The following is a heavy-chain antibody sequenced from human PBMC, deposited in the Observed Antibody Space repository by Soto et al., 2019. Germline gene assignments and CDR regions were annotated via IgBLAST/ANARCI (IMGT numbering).Heavy chain of an antibody. D-gene: IGHD7-27*01. V-gene: IGHV5-51*01. CDR2: IYPGASDT. J-gene: IGHJ3*02. Sequence: GESLKISCKGSGYSFTSYWIGWVRQMPGKGLEWMGIIYPGASDTRYSTSFQGQVTISAAKSITTAYLHWSSLKASDTAMYYFSNHPSSWGSDSSDDAFDIWGQGTMVTVSS. CDR1: GYSFTSYW. CDR3: SNHPSSWGSDSSDDAFDI.